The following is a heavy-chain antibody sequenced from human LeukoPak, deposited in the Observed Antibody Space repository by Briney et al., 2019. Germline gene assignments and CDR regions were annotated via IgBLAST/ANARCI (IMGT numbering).Heavy chain of an antibody. D-gene: IGHD6-19*01. CDR3: ARGLARYSSGWFFDY. J-gene: IGHJ4*02. CDR2: ISGISSII. CDR1: GFTFSTYN. Sequence: GGSLRLSCAASGFTFSTYNMNWVRQAPGKGLEWVSYISGISSIIYYADSVKGRFTISRDNAKNSLYLQMNSLGDEDTAVYYCARGLARYSSGWFFDYWGQGTLVTVSS. V-gene: IGHV3-48*02.